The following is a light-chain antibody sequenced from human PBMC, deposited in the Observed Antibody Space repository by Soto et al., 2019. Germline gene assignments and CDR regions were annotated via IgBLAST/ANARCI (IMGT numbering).Light chain of an antibody. J-gene: IGLJ3*02. Sequence: QSVLTQPASVSGSPGQSITISCTGTRSDVGGYSYVSWYQQHPGKTPKLMIYEVSNRPSGVSHRFSGSKSGNTASLTISGRQTEDEDDYYCSSCSSIAREVVGGGTKRTVL. CDR2: EVS. CDR3: SSCSSIAREV. CDR1: RSDVGGYSY. V-gene: IGLV2-14*01.